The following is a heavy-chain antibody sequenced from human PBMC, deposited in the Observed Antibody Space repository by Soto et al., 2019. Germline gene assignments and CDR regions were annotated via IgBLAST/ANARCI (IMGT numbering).Heavy chain of an antibody. J-gene: IGHJ4*02. V-gene: IGHV4-39*02. D-gene: IGHD6-19*01. Sequence: SETLSLTCTVAGGSLSSSIYYWGWIRQPPGKGLEWIGSIHYSGSTYYNPSLKSRVTISVDTSKNHFSLKLSSVTAADTAVYYCARSSYSSGQQDYWGQGTLVTSPQ. CDR1: GGSLSSSIYY. CDR3: ARSSYSSGQQDY. CDR2: IHYSGST.